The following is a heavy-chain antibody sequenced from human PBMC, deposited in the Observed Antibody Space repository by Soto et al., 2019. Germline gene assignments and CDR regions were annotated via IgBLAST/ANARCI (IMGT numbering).Heavy chain of an antibody. CDR1: GFTFSIYA. D-gene: IGHD4-17*01. Sequence: PGGSLRLSCAASGFTFSIYAMSWVRQAPGKGLEWVSVILGTGGTTYYADSVEGRFTISRDNSKNTLYLQMNSLRAEDTAVYFCAKVRSTVALWGYFDYWGQGTLVTVSS. J-gene: IGHJ4*02. V-gene: IGHV3-23*01. CDR2: ILGTGGTT. CDR3: AKVRSTVALWGYFDY.